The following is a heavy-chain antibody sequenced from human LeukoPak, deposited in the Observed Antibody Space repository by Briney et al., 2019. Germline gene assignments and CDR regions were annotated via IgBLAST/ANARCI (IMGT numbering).Heavy chain of an antibody. J-gene: IGHJ4*02. Sequence: KASETLSPTCAVSGYSISSGYYWGWIRQPPGKGLEWIGSIYHSGSTYYNPSLKSRVTISVDTSKNQFSLKLSSVTAADTAVYYCARRSSSWFPFDYWGQGTLVTVSS. CDR3: ARRSSSWFPFDY. CDR2: IYHSGST. CDR1: GYSISSGYY. D-gene: IGHD6-13*01. V-gene: IGHV4-38-2*01.